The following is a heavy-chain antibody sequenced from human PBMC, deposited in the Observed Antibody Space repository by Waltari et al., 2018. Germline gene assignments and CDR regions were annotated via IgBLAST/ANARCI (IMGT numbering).Heavy chain of an antibody. J-gene: IGHJ4*02. CDR1: GGSISSGSYY. V-gene: IGHV4-61*02. Sequence: QVQLQESGPGLVKPSQTLSLTCTVSGGSISSGSYYWSWIRQPAGKGLEWIGRIYTSGGTNYNPSLKSRVTISVDTSKNQFSLKLSAVTAADTAVYYCARENRYGDYLDYWGQGTLVTVSS. CDR2: IYTSGGT. D-gene: IGHD4-17*01. CDR3: ARENRYGDYLDY.